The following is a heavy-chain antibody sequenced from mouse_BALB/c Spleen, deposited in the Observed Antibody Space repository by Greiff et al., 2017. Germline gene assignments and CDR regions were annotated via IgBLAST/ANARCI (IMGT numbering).Heavy chain of an antibody. J-gene: IGHJ1*01. D-gene: IGHD1-2*01. CDR3: ARLTTAPHWYFDV. Sequence: EVQVVESGGGLVKPGGSLKLSCAASGFAFSSYDMSWVRQTPEKRLEWVAYISSGGGSTYYPDTVKGRFTISRDNAKNTLYLQMSSLKSEDTAMYYCARLTTAPHWYFDVWGAGTTVTVSS. CDR1: GFAFSSYD. CDR2: ISSGGGST. V-gene: IGHV5-12-1*01.